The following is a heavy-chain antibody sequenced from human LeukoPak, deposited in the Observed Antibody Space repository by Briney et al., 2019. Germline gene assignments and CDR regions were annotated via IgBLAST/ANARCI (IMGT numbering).Heavy chain of an antibody. V-gene: IGHV4-59*12. Sequence: PSETLSLTCSVSGASISTYYWSWIRQPPGKGLEWIGYMSYSGSTNYNPSLKSRVTISVDTSKNQFSLKLSSVTAADTAVYYCAREHGGYVFDYWGQGTLVTVSS. D-gene: IGHD5-12*01. J-gene: IGHJ4*02. CDR3: AREHGGYVFDY. CDR1: GASISTYY. CDR2: MSYSGST.